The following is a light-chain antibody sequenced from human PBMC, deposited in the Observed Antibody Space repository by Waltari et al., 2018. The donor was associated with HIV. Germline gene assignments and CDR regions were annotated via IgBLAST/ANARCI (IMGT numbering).Light chain of an antibody. CDR2: KDS. V-gene: IGLV3-25*03. CDR1: ALSKQY. J-gene: IGLJ3*02. Sequence: SSELTQAPSVSVSPGQTARIHCSGDALSKQYQYWYQQKAGQAPVLVMYKDSERPSEIPARFSGSSAGATVTLTINGVQAEDEADYYCQSTDSSGYLWVFGGGTKLTV. CDR3: QSTDSSGYLWV.